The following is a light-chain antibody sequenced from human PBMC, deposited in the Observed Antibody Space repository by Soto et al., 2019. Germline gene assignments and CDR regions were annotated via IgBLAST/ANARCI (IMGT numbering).Light chain of an antibody. CDR3: QQYNNWPPTWT. Sequence: EIMMTQSPATLSVSSGERATLSRRARQSVSSNLAWYQQKPGQAPRLLIYGTSTRATGIPARFSGSGSGTDFTLTISRLQSEDFAVYYCQQYNNWPPTWTFGQGNKVDIK. CDR2: GTS. J-gene: IGKJ1*01. CDR1: QSVSSN. V-gene: IGKV3-15*01.